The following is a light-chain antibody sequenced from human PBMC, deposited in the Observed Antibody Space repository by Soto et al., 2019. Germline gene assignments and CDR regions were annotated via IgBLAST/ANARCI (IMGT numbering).Light chain of an antibody. CDR1: QTISSW. Sequence: DIQMTQSPSTLSGSVGDRVTITCRASQTISSWLAWYQQKPGKAPKLLIYKASTLKSGVPSRFSGRRSGTEFTLTIASVQPEDFATYYCQQYSSYSPLTFGGGTKVDI. CDR2: KAS. V-gene: IGKV1-5*03. J-gene: IGKJ4*01. CDR3: QQYSSYSPLT.